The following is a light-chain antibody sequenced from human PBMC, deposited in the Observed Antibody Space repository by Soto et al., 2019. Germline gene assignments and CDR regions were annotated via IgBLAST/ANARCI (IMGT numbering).Light chain of an antibody. CDR2: LGS. J-gene: IGKJ1*01. Sequence: DIVMTQSPLSLPVTPGAPASISCRSSQNLLHSNGYNYLDWYLQKPGQSPQLLIYLGSHRASGVXDXXSGSGSGTDFTLKISRVEAEDVGVYYCMQSVQAPWTFGQGTKVEIK. CDR3: MQSVQAPWT. CDR1: QNLLHSNGYNY. V-gene: IGKV2-28*01.